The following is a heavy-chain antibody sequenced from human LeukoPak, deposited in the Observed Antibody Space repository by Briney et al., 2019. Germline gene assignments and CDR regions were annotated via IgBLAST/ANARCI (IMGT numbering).Heavy chain of an antibody. CDR3: ASSYCSSTSCYGLYYYYYGMDV. Sequence: ASVKVSCTASGYTFTSYDINWVRQAPGQGLEWMGWMNPNSGNTGYAQKFQGRVTMTRNTSISTAYMELSSLRSEDTAVYYCASSYCSSTSCYGLYYYYYGMDVWGQGTTVTVSS. CDR1: GYTFTSYD. D-gene: IGHD2-2*01. V-gene: IGHV1-8*01. CDR2: MNPNSGNT. J-gene: IGHJ6*02.